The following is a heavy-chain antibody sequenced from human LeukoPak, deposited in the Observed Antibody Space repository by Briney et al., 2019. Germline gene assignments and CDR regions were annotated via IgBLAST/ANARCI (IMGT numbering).Heavy chain of an antibody. CDR2: ISYDGSNK. V-gene: IGHV3-30*04. CDR3: ARDPGEWLVLTHRSSGEYYFDY. Sequence: PGGSLRLSCAASGFTFSSYAMHWVRQAPGKGLEWVAIISYDGSNKYYADSVKGRFTISRDNSKNTLYLQMNSLRAEDTAVYYCARDPGEWLVLTHRSSGEYYFDYWGQGTLVTVSS. D-gene: IGHD6-19*01. J-gene: IGHJ4*02. CDR1: GFTFSSYA.